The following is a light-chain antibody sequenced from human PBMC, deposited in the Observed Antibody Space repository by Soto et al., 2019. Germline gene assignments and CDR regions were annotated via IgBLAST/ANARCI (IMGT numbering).Light chain of an antibody. J-gene: IGLJ2*01. CDR1: SSDVGMYNY. CDR3: SSYGGSNNYVL. CDR2: EVT. Sequence: QSVLTQSPSASGSPGQSVTISCTGTSSDVGMYNYVSWYQQHPGKAPKLIIYEVTKRPSGVPDRFSGSKSGNTASLTVSGLQAEDEAEYYCSSYGGSNNYVLFGGGTKLTVL. V-gene: IGLV2-8*01.